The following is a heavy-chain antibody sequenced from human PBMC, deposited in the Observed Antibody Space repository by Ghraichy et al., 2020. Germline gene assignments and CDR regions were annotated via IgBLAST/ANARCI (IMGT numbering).Heavy chain of an antibody. CDR2: INHSGST. Sequence: SPTLSLTCAVYGGSFSGYYWSWIRQPPGKGLEWIGEINHSGSTNYNPSLKSRVTISVDTSKNQFSLKLSSVTAADTAVYYCARGEDTYYDILTGSAPPDYWGQGTLVTVSS. V-gene: IGHV4-34*01. CDR1: GGSFSGYY. J-gene: IGHJ4*02. CDR3: ARGEDTYYDILTGSAPPDY. D-gene: IGHD3-9*01.